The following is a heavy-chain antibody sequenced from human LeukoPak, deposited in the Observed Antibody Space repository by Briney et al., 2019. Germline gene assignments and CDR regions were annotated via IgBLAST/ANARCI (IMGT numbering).Heavy chain of an antibody. CDR1: GYTFTGYY. V-gene: IGHV1-2*02. J-gene: IGHJ4*02. CDR2: ISPNSGGT. Sequence: EASVKVSCKASGYTFTGYYMHWVRQAPAQGPEWMGWISPNSGGTNYAQNFQGRVTMTRDTSISTAYMELSRLRSGDTAVYYCAREYYDSSGYYSYYFDYWGQGTLVTVSS. D-gene: IGHD3-22*01. CDR3: AREYYDSSGYYSYYFDY.